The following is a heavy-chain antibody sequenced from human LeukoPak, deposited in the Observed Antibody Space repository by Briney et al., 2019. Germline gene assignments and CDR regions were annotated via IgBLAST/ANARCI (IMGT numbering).Heavy chain of an antibody. V-gene: IGHV1-24*01. CDR2: FDRKTVDT. Sequence: ASVKVSCKVSGFTLADLSMHWVRQAPGKGLEWVGGFDRKTVDTIYAQRFRGRVTFTEDKSTGTAYMDLSSLSADDTAVYYCATGVYCATTTCPGYQHYYYFMDVWGKGTTVTVSS. D-gene: IGHD2-21*01. CDR1: GFTLADLS. J-gene: IGHJ6*03. CDR3: ATGVYCATTTCPGYQHYYYFMDV.